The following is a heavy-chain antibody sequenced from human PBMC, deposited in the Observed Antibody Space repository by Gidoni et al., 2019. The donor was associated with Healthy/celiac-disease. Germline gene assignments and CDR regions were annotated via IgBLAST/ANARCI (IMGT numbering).Heavy chain of an antibody. CDR2: IYWDDDE. CDR1: GFSLSTSGGG. J-gene: IGHJ4*02. CDR3: ALPTQAAKVPIFDE. D-gene: IGHD6-25*01. Sequence: QITLQESGPTLVKPTQTLTLTCTFSGFSLSTSGGGLGWIRQSPGKALEWLALIYWDDDERYSPSLKNRLTITKDTSKNQVVLTMTDMDPVDTATYFCALPTQAAKVPIFDEWGQGTLVTVSS. V-gene: IGHV2-5*02.